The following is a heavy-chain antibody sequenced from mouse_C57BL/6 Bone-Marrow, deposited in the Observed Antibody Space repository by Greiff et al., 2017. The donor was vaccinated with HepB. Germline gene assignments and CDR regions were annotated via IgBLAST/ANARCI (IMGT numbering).Heavy chain of an antibody. J-gene: IGHJ2*01. CDR3: ARWDTTVVARNY. CDR2: IYPRSGNT. V-gene: IGHV1-81*01. CDR1: GYTFTSYG. D-gene: IGHD1-1*01. Sequence: VKLVESGAELARPGASVKLSCKASGYTFTSYGISWVKQRTGQGLEWIGEIYPRSGNTYYNEKFKGKATLTADKSSSTAYMELRSLTSEDSAVYFCARWDTTVVARNYWGQGTTLTVSS.